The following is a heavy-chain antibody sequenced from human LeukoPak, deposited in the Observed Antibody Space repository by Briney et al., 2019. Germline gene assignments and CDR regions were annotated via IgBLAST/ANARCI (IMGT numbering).Heavy chain of an antibody. D-gene: IGHD3-22*01. Sequence: GRSLRLSCAASGFTFGDYAMHWVRQAPGKGLEWVSRISWNGGSVGYADSVKGRFTISRDNAKNSLYLQMNSLRAEDTALYYCAKDLDSSGYYDPFDCWGQGTLVTVSS. CDR2: ISWNGGSV. J-gene: IGHJ4*02. CDR1: GFTFGDYA. CDR3: AKDLDSSGYYDPFDC. V-gene: IGHV3-9*01.